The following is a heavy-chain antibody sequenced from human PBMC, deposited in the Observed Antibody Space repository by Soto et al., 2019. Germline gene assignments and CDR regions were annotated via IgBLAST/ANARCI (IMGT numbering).Heavy chain of an antibody. J-gene: IGHJ4*02. D-gene: IGHD6-13*01. CDR2: ISSSGST. Sequence: SETLSLTSTVSGGSISGGDYYWSWIRQYPGKGLEWIGYISSSGSTYYNPSLKSRVTMSVDTSKNQFSLKLSSVTAADTALYYCARRRISSRFDYWGQGTLVTVSS. CDR1: GGSISGGDYY. V-gene: IGHV4-31*03. CDR3: ARRRISSRFDY.